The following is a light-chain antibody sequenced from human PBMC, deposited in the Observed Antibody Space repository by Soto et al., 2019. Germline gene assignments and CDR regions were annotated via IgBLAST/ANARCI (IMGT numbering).Light chain of an antibody. V-gene: IGKV4-1*01. CDR2: WAS. Sequence: IVMRQSPDSLTVALGERATINCKASQDLLYSSNNKDYLTWYQQKPGQPPKLLIYWASTRESGVPDRFSGSGSGTDFTLTISSLQAEDVAVYYCQQYYTTPFTFGPGTKVDIK. CDR1: QDLLYSSNNKDY. CDR3: QQYYTTPFT. J-gene: IGKJ3*01.